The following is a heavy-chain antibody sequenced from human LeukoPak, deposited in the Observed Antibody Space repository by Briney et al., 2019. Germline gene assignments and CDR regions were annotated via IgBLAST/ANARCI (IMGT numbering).Heavy chain of an antibody. CDR2: IYTSGST. CDR3: ARAPDFYDAFDI. J-gene: IGHJ3*02. Sequence: PSETLSLTCTVSGGSISSGSYYWSWIRQPAGKGLEWIGRIYTSGSTNYNPSLKSRVTISVDTSKNQFSLKLSSVTAADTAVYYCARAPDFYDAFDIWGQGTMVTVSS. D-gene: IGHD2-21*02. V-gene: IGHV4-61*02. CDR1: GGSISSGSYY.